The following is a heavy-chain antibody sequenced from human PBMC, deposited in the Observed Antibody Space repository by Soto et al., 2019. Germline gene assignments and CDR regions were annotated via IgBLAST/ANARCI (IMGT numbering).Heavy chain of an antibody. CDR3: ARDLPLPRGGLAWGMDG. J-gene: IGHJ6*03. V-gene: IGHV1-2*02. Sequence: DSLQVSCTSSGYTFIYYFIHWLRHAPGQGLAWMGWINPNSGETKFAQTFQGRVTMTRDTSTSTAYLELNRLRSDDTAMYYCARDLPLPRGGLAWGMDGWGNGYKVT. CDR1: GYTFIYYF. D-gene: IGHD7-27*01. CDR2: INPNSGET.